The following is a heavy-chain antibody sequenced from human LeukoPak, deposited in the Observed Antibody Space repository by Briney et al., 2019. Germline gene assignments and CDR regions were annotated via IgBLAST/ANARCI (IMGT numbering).Heavy chain of an antibody. J-gene: IGHJ4*02. Sequence: GGSLRLSCAASGFTFSSYAVNWVRQAPGKGLEWVAGISSGDRTFHAESVKGRFTISRDKSKDTLYLQMNSLRAEDMAVYYCAKDATASPYFHWFDNWGQGTQVIVSS. CDR1: GFTFSSYA. CDR2: ISSGDRT. V-gene: IGHV3-23*01. CDR3: AKDATASPYFHWFDN. D-gene: IGHD3-9*01.